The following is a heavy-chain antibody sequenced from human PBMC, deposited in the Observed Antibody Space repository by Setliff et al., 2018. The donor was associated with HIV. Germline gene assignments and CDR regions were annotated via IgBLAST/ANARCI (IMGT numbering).Heavy chain of an antibody. J-gene: IGHJ5*02. D-gene: IGHD2-21*02. CDR1: GGSISRGNHF. CDR3: ARSVVVVTVEWFDP. CDR2: IYTNGST. Sequence: SETLSLTCTVPGGSISRGNHFWTWIRQPAGKGLEWIGRIYTNGSTNYNPSLKSRATIAVDTSKNQFSLKLSSVTAADTAVYYCARSVVVVTVEWFDPWGQGTLVTVSS. V-gene: IGHV4-61*02.